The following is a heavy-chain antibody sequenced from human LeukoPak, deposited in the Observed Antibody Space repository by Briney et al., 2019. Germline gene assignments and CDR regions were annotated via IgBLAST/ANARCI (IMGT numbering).Heavy chain of an antibody. Sequence: GGSLRLSCAASGFTFSSYSMNWVRQAPGKGLEWVSSISGSSSYIYYADSVKGRFTISRDNAKNSLYLQMNSLRAEDTALYYCAKDTRAYYYYGMDVWGQGTTVTVSS. CDR1: GFTFSSYS. D-gene: IGHD1-26*01. CDR2: ISGSSSYI. J-gene: IGHJ6*02. V-gene: IGHV3-21*04. CDR3: AKDTRAYYYYGMDV.